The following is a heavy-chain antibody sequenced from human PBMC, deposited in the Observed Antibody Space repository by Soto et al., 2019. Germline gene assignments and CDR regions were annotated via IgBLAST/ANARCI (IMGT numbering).Heavy chain of an antibody. CDR3: ARIWGSYRAPSGGAGFDP. D-gene: IGHD3-16*02. V-gene: IGHV1-18*01. Sequence: QVQLVQSGAELKKPGASVKVSCAASGYTFTSNSITWVRQAPGRGLEWMGWISAYNGETSYAEKFQGRLTMTTDTSTSTAYMELRSLRSDDTAVYYCARIWGSYRAPSGGAGFDPWGQGTLVTVSS. J-gene: IGHJ5*02. CDR1: GYTFTSNS. CDR2: ISAYNGET.